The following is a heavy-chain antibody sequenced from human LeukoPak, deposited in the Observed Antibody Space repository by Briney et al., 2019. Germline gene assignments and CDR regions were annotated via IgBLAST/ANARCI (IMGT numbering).Heavy chain of an antibody. CDR2: ISSSSSYI. J-gene: IGHJ6*03. Sequence: GGSLRLSCAASGFTFSSYSMNWVRQAPGKGLEWVSSISSSSSYIYYADSVKGRFTISRDNAKNSLYLQMNSLRAEDTAVYYCAREGLWSGYNYYYYCMDVWGKGTTVTVSS. CDR3: AREGLWSGYNYYYYCMDV. D-gene: IGHD3-3*01. V-gene: IGHV3-21*01. CDR1: GFTFSSYS.